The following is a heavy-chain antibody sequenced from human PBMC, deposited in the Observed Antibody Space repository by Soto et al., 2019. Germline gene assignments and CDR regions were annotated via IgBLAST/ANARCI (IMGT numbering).Heavy chain of an antibody. D-gene: IGHD2-2*01. CDR2: IWYDGSLI. Sequence: QVQLVESGGGVVQPGRSLRLSCAASGFTFRNYGMHWVRQAPGKGLEWVAVIWYDGSLIYYADSVRGRFTISRDNSKNTPVMEKDRLRAEDKAVLYCARDPSRDWYFDLWGRGTLVTVSS. CDR1: GFTFRNYG. CDR3: ARDPSRDWYFDL. J-gene: IGHJ2*01. V-gene: IGHV3-33*01.